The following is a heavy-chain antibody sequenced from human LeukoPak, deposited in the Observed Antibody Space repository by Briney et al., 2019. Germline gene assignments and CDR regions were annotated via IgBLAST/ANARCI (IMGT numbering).Heavy chain of an antibody. CDR1: GGTFSSYA. CDR2: IIPIFGTA. Sequence: ASVKVSCKASGGTFSSYAISWVRQAPGQGLEWMGGIIPIFGTANYAQKFQGRATITTDESTSTAYMELSSLRSEDTAVYYCARLQTGEGEYYFDYWGQGTLVTVSS. CDR3: ARLQTGEGEYYFDY. J-gene: IGHJ4*02. V-gene: IGHV1-69*05. D-gene: IGHD7-27*01.